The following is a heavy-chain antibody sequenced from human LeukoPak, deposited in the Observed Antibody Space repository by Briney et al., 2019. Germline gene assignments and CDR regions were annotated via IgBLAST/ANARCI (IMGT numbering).Heavy chain of an antibody. V-gene: IGHV3-66*01. CDR3: ARVNKGVSCTVDY. CDR2: IYSDGST. Sequence: GGPLRLSCAASGFTVSRNYMSWVRQAPGKGLEWVSIIYSDGSTYNADSVKGRFTISRDSSKNTLYFQMDSLRAEDTAVYYCARVNKGVSCTVDYWGQGTLVTVSS. D-gene: IGHD2-8*01. CDR1: GFTVSRNY. J-gene: IGHJ4*02.